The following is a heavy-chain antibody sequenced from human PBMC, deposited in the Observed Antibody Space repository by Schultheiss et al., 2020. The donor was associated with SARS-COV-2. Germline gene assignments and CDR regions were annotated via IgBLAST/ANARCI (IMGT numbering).Heavy chain of an antibody. J-gene: IGHJ4*02. D-gene: IGHD3-3*01. CDR3: AKDLEVTIFGVVIKAFDY. CDR2: IKQDGSEK. CDR1: GFTFSTYE. V-gene: IGHV3-7*03. Sequence: GESLKISCAASGFTFSTYEMNWVRQATGKGLEWVANIKQDGSEKFYEDSVKGRFTISRDNAKNSLYLQMNSLRAEDTAVYYCAKDLEVTIFGVVIKAFDYWGQGALVTVSS.